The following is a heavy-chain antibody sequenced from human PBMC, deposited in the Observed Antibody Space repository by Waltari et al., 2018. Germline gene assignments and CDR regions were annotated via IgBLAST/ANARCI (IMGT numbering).Heavy chain of an antibody. D-gene: IGHD6-19*01. Sequence: QVPLVQSGAGVKQPGASVLGSCKLPGDIFPNYFLHWARPAPGQGLGWMGWINPKNGGKYYAQKFQGRFTMTRDTSISTVYMELSGLRSDDTAMYYCARVGLGSRGWDGDYYYGMDVWGQGTTVTVSS. CDR1: GDIFPNYF. V-gene: IGHV1-2*02. CDR2: INPKNGGK. CDR3: ARVGLGSRGWDGDYYYGMDV. J-gene: IGHJ6*02.